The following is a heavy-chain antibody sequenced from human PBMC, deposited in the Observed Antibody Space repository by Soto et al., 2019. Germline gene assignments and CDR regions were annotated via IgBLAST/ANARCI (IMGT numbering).Heavy chain of an antibody. J-gene: IGHJ4*02. CDR1: GGSISSYY. V-gene: IGHV4-59*08. CDR3: ARRWGSAADY. Sequence: QVQLQESGPGLVKPSETLSLTCTVSGGSISSYYWSWIRQPPGKGLEWIGYIYYSGSTNYNPSLKSRVTIAVDTSKNQFSLKLSCVTAADTAVYDCARRWGSAADYWGQGTLVTVSS. D-gene: IGHD2-15*01. CDR2: IYYSGST.